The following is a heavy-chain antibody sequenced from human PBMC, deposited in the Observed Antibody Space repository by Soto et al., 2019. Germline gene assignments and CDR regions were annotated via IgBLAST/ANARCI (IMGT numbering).Heavy chain of an antibody. J-gene: IGHJ4*02. CDR3: ARDNRGYSYGHRDY. D-gene: IGHD5-18*01. Sequence: QVQLVQSGAEVKKPGSSVKVSCKASGGTFSSYTISWVRQAPGQGLEWIGRIIPILGIANYAQKFQGRVTITADKSTSTAYMELSSLRSEDTAVYYCARDNRGYSYGHRDYWGQGTLVTVSS. CDR1: GGTFSSYT. CDR2: IIPILGIA. V-gene: IGHV1-69*08.